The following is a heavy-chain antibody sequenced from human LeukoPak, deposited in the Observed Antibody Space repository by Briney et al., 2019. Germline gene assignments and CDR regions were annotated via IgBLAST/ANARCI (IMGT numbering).Heavy chain of an antibody. CDR3: ARVLNYYDSSGYAY. CDR2: IIPIFGTA. CDR1: GGTFSSYA. D-gene: IGHD3-22*01. Sequence: SVKVSCKASGGTFSSYAISWVRQAPGQGLEWMGGIIPIFGTANYAQKFQGRVTMTTDTSTSTAYMELRSLRSDDTAVYYCARVLNYYDSSGYAYWGQGTLVTVSS. V-gene: IGHV1-69*05. J-gene: IGHJ4*02.